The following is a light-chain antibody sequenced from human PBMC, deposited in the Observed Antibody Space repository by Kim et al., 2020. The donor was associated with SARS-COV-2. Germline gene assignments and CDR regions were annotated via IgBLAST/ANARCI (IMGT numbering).Light chain of an antibody. Sequence: VSPGRTASITCSGDKLGDKYACWYQQKPGQPPVLVIYQDTKRPSGIPERFSGSNSGNTATLNISGTQAMDEADYYCQAWDSSTYVFGPGTKVTVL. CDR2: QDT. CDR1: KLGDKY. J-gene: IGLJ1*01. V-gene: IGLV3-1*01. CDR3: QAWDSSTYV.